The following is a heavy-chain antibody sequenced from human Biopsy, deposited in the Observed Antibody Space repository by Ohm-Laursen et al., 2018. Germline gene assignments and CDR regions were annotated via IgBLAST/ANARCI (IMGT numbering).Heavy chain of an antibody. CDR3: VRGVDYYDPYHYYALDV. V-gene: IGHV4-34*01. J-gene: IGHJ6*02. CDR1: GESFNGYY. CDR2: INHSGRT. D-gene: IGHD3-22*01. Sequence: TLSLTCAVYGESFNGYYWSWIRQTPGKGLEWIGEINHSGRTNYNPSLKSRVTISVDTSKNLFSLKVGSVTAADTAVYYCVRGVDYYDPYHYYALDVWGQGTTVTVSS.